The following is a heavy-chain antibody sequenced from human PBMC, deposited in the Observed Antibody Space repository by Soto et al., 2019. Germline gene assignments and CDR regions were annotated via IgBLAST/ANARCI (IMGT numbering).Heavy chain of an antibody. V-gene: IGHV1-18*01. Sequence: QVQLVQSGAEVKKPGASVKVSCKASGYTFTSYGISWVRQAPGQGLEWMGWISAYNGKTNYAQELQGRVTMTTDTSTSTDYMEQRSLRSDDTAVYYCARGLRLHDSHYYGMDVWGQGTTVTVSS. D-gene: IGHD3-3*01. CDR2: ISAYNGKT. CDR1: GYTFTSYG. CDR3: ARGLRLHDSHYYGMDV. J-gene: IGHJ6*02.